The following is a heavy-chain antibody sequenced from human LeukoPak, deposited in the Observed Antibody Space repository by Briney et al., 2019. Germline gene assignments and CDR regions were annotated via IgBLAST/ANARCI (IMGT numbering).Heavy chain of an antibody. D-gene: IGHD3-22*01. CDR1: GFTFSAYN. CDR3: AKGYHYDSSGHFDY. CDR2: ITTSSSYM. Sequence: GGSLRLSCAASGFTFSAYNMNWVRRTPGKGLEWVSSITTSSSYMFYADSVRGRFTISRDNAKNSLYLQMNSLRAEDTAFYYCAKGYHYDSSGHFDYWGQGTLVTVSS. J-gene: IGHJ4*02. V-gene: IGHV3-21*04.